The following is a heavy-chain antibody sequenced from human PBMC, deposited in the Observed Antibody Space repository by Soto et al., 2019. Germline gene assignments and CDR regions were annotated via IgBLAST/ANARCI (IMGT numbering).Heavy chain of an antibody. CDR1: GYTLTELS. J-gene: IGHJ5*02. CDR2: FDPEDGET. D-gene: IGHD2-2*02. V-gene: IGHV1-24*01. CDR3: ATRGYCSSTSCYRYNWFDP. Sequence: ASVKVSCKVSGYTLTELSIHWVRQAPGKGLEWMGGFDPEDGETIYAQKFQGRVTMTEDTSTDTAYMELSSLRSEDTAVYYCATRGYCSSTSCYRYNWFDPWGQGTLVTVSS.